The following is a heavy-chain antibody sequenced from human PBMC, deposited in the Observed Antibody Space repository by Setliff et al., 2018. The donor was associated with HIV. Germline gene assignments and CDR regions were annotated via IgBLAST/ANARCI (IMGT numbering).Heavy chain of an antibody. V-gene: IGHV4-34*01. CDR3: ARHHYSNWFDP. J-gene: IGHJ5*02. CDR2: INHSGST. Sequence: SETLSLTCAVYGGSFSGYYWSWIRQPPGKGLEWIGEINHSGSTNYNPSLKSRVTISIDTSKNQSSLKLSSVTAADTAVYYCARHHYSNWFDPWGQGTLVTVSS. D-gene: IGHD2-15*01. CDR1: GGSFSGYY.